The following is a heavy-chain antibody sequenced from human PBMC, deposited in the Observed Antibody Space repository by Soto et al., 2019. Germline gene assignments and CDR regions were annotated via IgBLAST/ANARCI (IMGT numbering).Heavy chain of an antibody. CDR1: GYTFTSYG. D-gene: IGHD3-22*01. J-gene: IGHJ4*02. CDR3: ARDTYYYDSSGYYFGGIN. V-gene: IGHV1-18*01. CDR2: ISAYNGNT. Sequence: ASVKVSCKASGYTFTSYGISWVRQAPGQGLEWMGWISAYNGNTNYAQKLQGRVTMTTDTSTSTAYMELRSLRSDDTAVYYCARDTYYYDSSGYYFGGINWGQGTLVTVSS.